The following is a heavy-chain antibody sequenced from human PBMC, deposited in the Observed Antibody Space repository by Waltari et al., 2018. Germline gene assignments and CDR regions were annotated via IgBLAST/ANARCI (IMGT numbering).Heavy chain of an antibody. CDR1: GGSISSSSYY. CDR2: IYYSGST. Sequence: QLQLQESGPGLVKPSETLSLTCTVSGGSISSSSYYWGWIRQPPGKGLEWIGSIYYSGSTYYNPSLKSRVTISVDTSKNQFSLKLSSVTTADTAVYYCARLAVAGTHYYGMDVWGQGTTVTVSS. D-gene: IGHD6-19*01. J-gene: IGHJ6*02. CDR3: ARLAVAGTHYYGMDV. V-gene: IGHV4-39*01.